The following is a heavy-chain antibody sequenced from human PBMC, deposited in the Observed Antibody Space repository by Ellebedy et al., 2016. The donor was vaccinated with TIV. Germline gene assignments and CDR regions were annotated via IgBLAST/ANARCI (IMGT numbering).Heavy chain of an antibody. CDR3: AKDILVRGVFPQYMDV. D-gene: IGHD3-10*01. Sequence: GGSLRLXCAASGFTFSSYAMHWVRQAPGKGLEYVSAISSNGGSTYYADSVKGRFTISRDNAKNSLYLQMNSLRAEDTALYYCAKDILVRGVFPQYMDVWGQGTTVTVSS. V-gene: IGHV3-64*02. J-gene: IGHJ6*02. CDR2: ISSNGGST. CDR1: GFTFSSYA.